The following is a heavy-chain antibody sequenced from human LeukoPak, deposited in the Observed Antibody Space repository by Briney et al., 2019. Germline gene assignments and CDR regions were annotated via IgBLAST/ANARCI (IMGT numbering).Heavy chain of an antibody. V-gene: IGHV1-2*02. CDR3: AVSGYSYGSPFDY. CDR2: SNPNSGGR. D-gene: IGHD5-18*01. J-gene: IGHJ4*02. Sequence: GASVKVSCKASGYTFTDFYMHWVRQAPGQGLEWMGWSNPNSGGRNYAQKFQGRVTMTRDTSISTAYMELSRLRSDDTAVYYCAVSGYSYGSPFDYWGQGTLVTVSS. CDR1: GYTFTDFY.